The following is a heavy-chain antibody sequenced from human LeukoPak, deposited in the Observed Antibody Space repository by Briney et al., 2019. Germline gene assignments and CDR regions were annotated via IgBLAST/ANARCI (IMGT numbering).Heavy chain of an antibody. CDR2: ISGSGGST. Sequence: GGSLRLSCAASGFTFSNYAMSWVRQAPGKGLEWVSAISGSGGSTYYADSVKGRFTISRDNSKNTLYLQMGSLRAEDMAVYYCARDGGSSGWGNFDYWGQGTLVTVSS. V-gene: IGHV3-23*01. D-gene: IGHD6-19*01. CDR3: ARDGGSSGWGNFDY. CDR1: GFTFSNYA. J-gene: IGHJ4*02.